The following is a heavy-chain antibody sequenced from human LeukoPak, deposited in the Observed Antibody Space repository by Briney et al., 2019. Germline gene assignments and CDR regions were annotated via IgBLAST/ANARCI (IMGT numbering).Heavy chain of an antibody. CDR1: GLTFDDYG. Sequence: GGSLRLSCAASGLTFDDYGMSWVRQAPGKGLEWVSGINWNGGSTGYADSVKGRFTISRDNAKNSLYLQMNSLRAEDTALYYCARDLPRAYYDSSGSPPWGQGTMVTVSS. CDR3: ARDLPRAYYDSSGSPP. D-gene: IGHD3-22*01. J-gene: IGHJ3*01. V-gene: IGHV3-20*04. CDR2: INWNGGST.